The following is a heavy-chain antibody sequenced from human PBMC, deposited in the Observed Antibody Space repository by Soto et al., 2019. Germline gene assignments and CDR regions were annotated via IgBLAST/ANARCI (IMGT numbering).Heavy chain of an antibody. CDR1: GFIFSGSA. D-gene: IGHD3-16*01. CDR2: IRSEGNSYAT. Sequence: GGSLRLSCAASGFIFSGSAIHWVRQASGKGLEWVGRIRSEGNSYATTYTASVQGRFTISRDDSKNTAYLQMNSLKTEDTAVYYCAHRRRGSYFDNWGQGTLVTVPS. J-gene: IGHJ4*02. CDR3: AHRRRGSYFDN. V-gene: IGHV3-73*01.